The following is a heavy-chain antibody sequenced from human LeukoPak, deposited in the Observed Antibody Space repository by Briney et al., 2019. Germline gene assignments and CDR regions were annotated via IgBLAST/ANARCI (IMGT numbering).Heavy chain of an antibody. V-gene: IGHV3-23*01. J-gene: IGHJ4*02. D-gene: IGHD3-22*01. Sequence: PGGSLRLSCAASGFTFSSYAMSWVRQAPGKGLEWVSAISGSGGSTYYADSVRGRFTISRDNSKNTLYLQMNSLRAEDTAVYYCAKMSYYDSTTDYWGQGTLVTVSS. CDR3: AKMSYYDSTTDY. CDR2: ISGSGGST. CDR1: GFTFSSYA.